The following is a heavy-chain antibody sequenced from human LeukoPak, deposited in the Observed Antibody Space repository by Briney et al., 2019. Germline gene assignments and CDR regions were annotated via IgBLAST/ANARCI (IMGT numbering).Heavy chain of an antibody. J-gene: IGHJ4*02. Sequence: NSSETLSLTCTVSGGSISTYYWSWIRQSPGKGLERIGYIYYSGISNHNPNPNSRVSITVDTYNNKYPLKLRPITAADTAADYYAREGVAGQHFDYWGQGALVTVSS. CDR3: AREGVAGQHFDY. D-gene: IGHD6-19*01. CDR2: IYYSGIS. V-gene: IGHV4-59*01. CDR1: GGSISTYY.